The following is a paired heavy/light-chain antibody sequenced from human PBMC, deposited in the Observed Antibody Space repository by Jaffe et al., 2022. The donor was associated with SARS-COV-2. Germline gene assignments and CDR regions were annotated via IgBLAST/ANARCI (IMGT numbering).Heavy chain of an antibody. J-gene: IGHJ4*02. CDR1: GFTFRSYA. CDR2: ISNDGTNK. CDR3: ASSGQVVHLSYSDY. Sequence: QVQLVESGGGVVQPGRSLRLSCVASGFTFRSYAMHWVRQAPGKGLEWVAVISNDGTNKYYADSVKGRFTISRDNSKNTLYLQMNSLRGEDTAVYYCASSGQVVHLSYSDYWGQGTLVTVSS. V-gene: IGHV3-30*04. D-gene: IGHD6-13*01.
Light chain of an antibody. V-gene: IGKV3-20*01. CDR1: QSISSSY. CDR2: SAS. CDR3: QQYAGLLT. Sequence: EIVLTQSPGTLSLSPGERATLSCRASQSISSSYLAWYQQKPGQAPRLLIYSASSRAPGIPDRFSGSGTGTDFTLTISRLEPEDFAVYHCQQYAGLLTFGGGTKVEIK. J-gene: IGKJ4*01.